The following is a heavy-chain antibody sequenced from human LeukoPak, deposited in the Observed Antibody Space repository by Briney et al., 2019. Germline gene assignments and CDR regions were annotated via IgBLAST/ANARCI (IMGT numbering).Heavy chain of an antibody. CDR2: INHSGTT. CDR1: GGSISTGAYY. V-gene: IGHV4-30-2*01. D-gene: IGHD3-22*01. Sequence: SQTLSLTCTVSGGSISTGAYYWSWIRQPPGKGLEWIGEINHSGTTKYNPSLKSRVTISVDTSKNQFSLKLSSVTAADTAVYYCARLFGSGYSDYWGQGTLVTVSS. J-gene: IGHJ4*02. CDR3: ARLFGSGYSDY.